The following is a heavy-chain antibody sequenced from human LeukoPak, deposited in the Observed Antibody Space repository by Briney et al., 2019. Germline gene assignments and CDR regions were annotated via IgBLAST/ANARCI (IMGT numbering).Heavy chain of an antibody. V-gene: IGHV3-15*01. CDR3: TTDQIRLNDYYYYGMDV. Sequence: PGGSLRLSCAASGFTFSNSWMSWVRQAPGKGLEWVGRIKSKTDGGTTDYAAPVKGRFTISRDDSKNTLYLQMNSLKTEDTAVYYCTTDQIRLNDYYYYGMDVWGQGTTVTVSS. CDR2: IKSKTDGGTT. CDR1: GFTFSNSW. J-gene: IGHJ6*02.